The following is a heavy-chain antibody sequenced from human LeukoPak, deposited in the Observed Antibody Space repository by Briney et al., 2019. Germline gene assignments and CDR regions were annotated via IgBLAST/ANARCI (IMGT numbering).Heavy chain of an antibody. J-gene: IGHJ5*02. CDR3: ARDYRDGYNYEWFDP. V-gene: IGHV4-61*02. D-gene: IGHD5-24*01. CDR1: GGSISSGSYY. CDR2: IYTSGST. Sequence: SETLSLTCTVSGGSISSGSYYWTWIRQPAGKGLEWIGRIYTSGSTNYNRSLKSRVTISVDTSKNQFSLKLSSVTAADTAVYYCARDYRDGYNYEWFDPWGQGTLVTVSS.